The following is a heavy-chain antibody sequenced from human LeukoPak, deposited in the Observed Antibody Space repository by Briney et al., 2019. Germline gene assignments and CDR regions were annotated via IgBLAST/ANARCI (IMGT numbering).Heavy chain of an antibody. D-gene: IGHD2-2*01. CDR3: ARDLKTAMDYFDY. J-gene: IGHJ4*02. V-gene: IGHV3-74*01. Sequence: GGSLRLSCAASGFTFSSYWMHWVRQAPGKGLVWVSRINSDGSSTSYADSVKGRFTISRDNAKNSLFLQMNSLRAEDTAVYYCARDLKTAMDYFDYWGQGALVTVSS. CDR1: GFTFSSYW. CDR2: INSDGSST.